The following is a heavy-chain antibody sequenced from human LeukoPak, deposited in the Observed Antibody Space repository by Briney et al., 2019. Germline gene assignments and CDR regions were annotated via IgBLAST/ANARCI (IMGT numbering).Heavy chain of an antibody. CDR1: GDSNSSASYY. D-gene: IGHD3-3*01. CDR3: ARDEGVLRFLEY. Sequence: SETLSLTCTVSGDSNSSASYYWSWIRQPAGKGLEWIGRIYTSGSTNYNPSLKSRVTMSLDASRNQFSLRLTSVTAADTAVYFCARDEGVLRFLEYWGQGIQVTVSS. CDR2: IYTSGST. V-gene: IGHV4-61*02. J-gene: IGHJ4*02.